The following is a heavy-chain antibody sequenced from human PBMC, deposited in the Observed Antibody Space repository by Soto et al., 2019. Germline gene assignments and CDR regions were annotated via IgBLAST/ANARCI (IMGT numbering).Heavy chain of an antibody. CDR2: INPDGSGE. Sequence: EVHLVESGGGLVQPGGSLRLSSAASGFSFEIYWMGWVRQAPGKGLEWVANINPDGSGEYYLDSVKGRFTISRDNAKNSVYLQMNSLVGDDTAVYYCARENWFFDYWGQGTPVTVFS. J-gene: IGHJ4*02. CDR1: GFSFEIYW. V-gene: IGHV3-7*01. D-gene: IGHD3-10*01. CDR3: ARENWFFDY.